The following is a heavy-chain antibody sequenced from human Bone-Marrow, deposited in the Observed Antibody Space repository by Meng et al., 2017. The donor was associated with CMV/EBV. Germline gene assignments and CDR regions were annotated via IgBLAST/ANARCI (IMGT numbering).Heavy chain of an antibody. CDR2: IFSNDEK. CDR1: GFSLSNARMG. J-gene: IGHJ4*02. D-gene: IGHD6-13*01. CDR3: AHRRDSSSWYYFDY. V-gene: IGHV2-26*01. Sequence: SGPTLVKPTETLTLTCTVSGFSLSNARMGVSWIRQPPGKALEWLAHIFSNDEKSYSTSLKSRLTITKDTSKNQVVLTMTNMDPVDTATYYCAHRRDSSSWYYFDYWGQGTLVTVSS.